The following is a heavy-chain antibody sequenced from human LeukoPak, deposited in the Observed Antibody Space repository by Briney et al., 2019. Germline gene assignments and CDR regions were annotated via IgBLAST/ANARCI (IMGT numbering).Heavy chain of an antibody. CDR1: GGSISSGSYY. V-gene: IGHV4-61*02. CDR2: IYASGST. Sequence: SGTLSLTCTVSGGSISSGSYYWSWLRQPAGKGLEWIGRIYASGSTNYSPSLKSRVTISLDSSKNQFSLNLSSVTAADTAVYYCARGEGTTNFDYWGQGTLATVSS. D-gene: IGHD1-1*01. CDR3: ARGEGTTNFDY. J-gene: IGHJ4*02.